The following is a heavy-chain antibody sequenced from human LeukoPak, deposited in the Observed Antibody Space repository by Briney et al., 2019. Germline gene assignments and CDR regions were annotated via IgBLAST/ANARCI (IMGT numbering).Heavy chain of an antibody. V-gene: IGHV4-34*01. D-gene: IGHD6-19*01. CDR2: INHSGST. CDR3: ARGPDGGGWYFAGRQYDY. CDR1: GESFSGYY. Sequence: SETLSLTCAVYGESFSGYYWSWIRQPPGKGLEWIGEINHSGSTNYNPSLKSRVTISVDTSKNQFSLKLSSVTAADTAVYYCARGPDGGGWYFAGRQYDYWGQGTLVTVSS. J-gene: IGHJ4*02.